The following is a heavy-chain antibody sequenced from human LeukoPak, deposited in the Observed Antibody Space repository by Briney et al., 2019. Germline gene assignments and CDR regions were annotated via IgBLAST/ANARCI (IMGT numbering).Heavy chain of an antibody. CDR2: IYTSGST. D-gene: IGHD6-19*01. V-gene: IGHV4-4*07. Sequence: PSETLSLTCTVSGGSISSYYWSWIRQPAGKGLEWIGRIYTSGSTNYNPSLKSRVTMSVDTSKNQFALKLSSVTAADTAVYYCARDRRIAVAAPGWFDPWGQGTLVTVSS. J-gene: IGHJ5*02. CDR1: GGSISSYY. CDR3: ARDRRIAVAAPGWFDP.